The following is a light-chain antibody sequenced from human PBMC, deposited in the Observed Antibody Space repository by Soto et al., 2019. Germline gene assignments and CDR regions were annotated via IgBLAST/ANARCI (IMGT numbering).Light chain of an antibody. CDR2: KVS. J-gene: IGKJ1*01. CDR3: MQGTHWPPT. CDR1: QSLLYSDGNTF. V-gene: IGKV2-30*01. Sequence: DVVMTQSPLSLPVTLGQPASISCRSSQSLLYSDGNTFLNWFQQRSGQSPRRLIYKVSNRDSGVPDRFSGSGSGTDFTLKISRVEAEDVGVYYCMQGTHWPPTFGQGTKVEIK.